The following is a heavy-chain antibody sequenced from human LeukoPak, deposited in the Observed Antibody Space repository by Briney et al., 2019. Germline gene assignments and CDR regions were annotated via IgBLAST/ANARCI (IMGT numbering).Heavy chain of an antibody. J-gene: IGHJ4*02. D-gene: IGHD2-2*01. CDR2: IRSQAYSGTT. CDR3: TRDIVSISQPYYFDY. Sequence: PGRSLRLYCTASGFTFGYHAINWVRQAPGMGLEWVGFIRSQAYSGTTEYATSVKDRFTISRDDSKSIAYLQMNSLKTEDTAVYYCTRDIVSISQPYYFDYWGQGTLVTVSS. CDR1: GFTFGYHA. V-gene: IGHV3-49*04.